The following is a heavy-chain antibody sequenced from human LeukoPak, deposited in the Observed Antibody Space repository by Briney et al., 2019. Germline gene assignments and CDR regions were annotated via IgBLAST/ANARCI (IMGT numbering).Heavy chain of an antibody. CDR1: GYTFTGYY. Sequence: GASVKVSCKASGYTFTGYYMHWVRQAPGQGLEWMGWISPNSGGTNYAQKFQGRVTMTRDTSISTAYMELSRLRSDDTAVYYCARLPDFWSGSTTFDPWGQGTLVTVSS. J-gene: IGHJ5*02. CDR2: ISPNSGGT. V-gene: IGHV1-2*02. CDR3: ARLPDFWSGSTTFDP. D-gene: IGHD3-3*01.